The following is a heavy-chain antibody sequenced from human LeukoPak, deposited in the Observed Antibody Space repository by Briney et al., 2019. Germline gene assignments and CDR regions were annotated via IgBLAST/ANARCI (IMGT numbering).Heavy chain of an antibody. J-gene: IGHJ5*02. CDR3: ARTIAKYYYDSSGYYPEKYHWFDP. CDR1: GGSISSSSYY. CDR2: IYYSGST. Sequence: SETLSLTCTVSGGSISSSSYYWSWIRQPPGKGLEWIGSIYYSGSTYYNPSLKSRVTISVDPSKNQFSLKLSSVTAADTAVYYCARTIAKYYYDSSGYYPEKYHWFDPWGQGTLVTVSS. D-gene: IGHD3-22*01. V-gene: IGHV4-39*01.